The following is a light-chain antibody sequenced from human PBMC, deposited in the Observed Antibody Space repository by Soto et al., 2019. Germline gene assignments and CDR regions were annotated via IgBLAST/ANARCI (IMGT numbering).Light chain of an antibody. V-gene: IGKV3-15*01. Sequence: EIVMTQSPGTLSVSPGERATLSCRVSQSVSSNLAWYQQKPGQAPRLLIYGASTRATGIPARFSGSGSGTEFTLTISSLQSEDFAVYYCQQYNNWPRTFGQGTNVDI. J-gene: IGKJ1*01. CDR2: GAS. CDR1: QSVSSN. CDR3: QQYNNWPRT.